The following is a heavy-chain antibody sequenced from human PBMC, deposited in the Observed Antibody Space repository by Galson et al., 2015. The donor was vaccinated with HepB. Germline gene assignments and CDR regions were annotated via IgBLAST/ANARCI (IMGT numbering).Heavy chain of an antibody. CDR2: TYYRCKRYN. Sequence: CAISGDSVSSNSAAWNWIRQSPSSGLEWLGRTYYRCKRYNDYAVSVKSRITINPDTSKNQFSLQLNSVTPEDTAVYYCARDAAEPYCGGDCYSTTFDYWGQGTLVTVSS. D-gene: IGHD2-21*01. V-gene: IGHV6-1*01. J-gene: IGHJ4*02. CDR3: ARDAAEPYCGGDCYSTTFDY. CDR1: GDSVSSNSAA.